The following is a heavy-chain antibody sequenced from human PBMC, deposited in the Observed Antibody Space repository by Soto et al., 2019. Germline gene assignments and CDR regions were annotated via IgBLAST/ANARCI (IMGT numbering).Heavy chain of an antibody. CDR2: ISAYNGNT. CDR1: GYTFTSYG. Sequence: ASVKFSCKASGYTFTSYGISWVRQAPGQGLEWMGWISAYNGNTNYAQKLQGRVTMTTDTSTSTAYMELRSLRSDDTAVYYCARVRYDFWSGLTYYFDYWGQGTQVTVSS. D-gene: IGHD3-3*01. J-gene: IGHJ4*02. CDR3: ARVRYDFWSGLTYYFDY. V-gene: IGHV1-18*01.